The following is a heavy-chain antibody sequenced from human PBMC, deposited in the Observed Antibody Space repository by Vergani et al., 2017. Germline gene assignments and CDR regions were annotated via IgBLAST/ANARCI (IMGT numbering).Heavy chain of an antibody. D-gene: IGHD3-3*01. Sequence: QVHLVESGGGVVQPGRSLRLSCVVSGFTSSYYGMHWVRQAPGKGLEWVAVISYDGTQKYYADSVKGRFTISRDNSKNTLYLQMNSLRAEDTAVYYCARNPRLYYDFWSGPLHYWGQGTVVTVSS. CDR3: ARNPRLYYDFWSGPLHY. CDR1: GFTSSYYG. V-gene: IGHV3-30*03. CDR2: ISYDGTQK. J-gene: IGHJ4*02.